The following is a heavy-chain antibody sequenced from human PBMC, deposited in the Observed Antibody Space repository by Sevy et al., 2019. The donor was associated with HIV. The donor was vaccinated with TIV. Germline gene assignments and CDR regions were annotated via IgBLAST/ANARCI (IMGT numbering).Heavy chain of an antibody. CDR2: IFPTDSDT. CDR3: AKRTSIRPYDAFDL. D-gene: IGHD1-1*01. J-gene: IGHJ3*01. V-gene: IGHV5-51*01. Sequence: GESLKISCKLSGYSFTNYWIGWMRQMPGKGLEWMGIIFPTDSDTRYSPSFQGQVTISADKSISTAYLQWHSLKVSYTAMYYCAKRTSIRPYDAFDLWGQGTPVTVSS. CDR1: GYSFTNYW.